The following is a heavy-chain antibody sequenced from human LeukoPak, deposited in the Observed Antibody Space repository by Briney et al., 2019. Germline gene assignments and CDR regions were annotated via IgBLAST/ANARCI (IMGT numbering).Heavy chain of an antibody. CDR3: ARWDYGSETYGLDY. Sequence: SETLSLTCTVSGGSITSYYWNWIRQPPGKGLEWIGYIYYSGSPNYNPSLKSRVTISVDTSKNQFSLKLSSVTAADTAVYYCARWDYGSETYGLDYWGQGTLVTVSS. CDR2: IYYSGSP. CDR1: GGSITSYY. J-gene: IGHJ4*02. V-gene: IGHV4-59*01. D-gene: IGHD3-10*01.